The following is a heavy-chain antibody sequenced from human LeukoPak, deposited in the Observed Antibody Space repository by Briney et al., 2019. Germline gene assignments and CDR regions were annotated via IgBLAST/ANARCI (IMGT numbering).Heavy chain of an antibody. V-gene: IGHV4-59*01. J-gene: IGHJ4*02. Sequence: SETLSLTFTVSGGSISTYYWSWIRQPPGKGLEWGGYIIYSGSTNYNPSLNNPLTLSVHTSTNQLSLKLSSVTAADTAVYYCARGHSYGYSDYFDYWGQGTLVTVSS. CDR1: GGSISTYY. CDR3: ARGHSYGYSDYFDY. CDR2: IIYSGST. D-gene: IGHD5-18*01.